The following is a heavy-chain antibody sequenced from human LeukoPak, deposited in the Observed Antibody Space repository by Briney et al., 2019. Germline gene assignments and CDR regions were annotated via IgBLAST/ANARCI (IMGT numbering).Heavy chain of an antibody. D-gene: IGHD3-22*01. CDR1: GFTFSNHY. Sequence: GGSLRLSCAASGFTFSNHYMSWVRQAPGKGLEWVSIIYTGGSTYNADSVKGRFTLSRDNSKNTLYLQKNSLRAEDTAMYYCARNYDSNLHAFDIWGQGTMVTVSS. J-gene: IGHJ3*02. CDR2: IYTGGST. V-gene: IGHV3-53*01. CDR3: ARNYDSNLHAFDI.